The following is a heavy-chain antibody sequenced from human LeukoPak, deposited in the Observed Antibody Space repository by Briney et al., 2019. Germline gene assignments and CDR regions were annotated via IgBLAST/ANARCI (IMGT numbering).Heavy chain of an antibody. Sequence: ASVNVSCTASGYTFTSYGISWVRQAPGQGLEWMGWISAYNGNTNYAQKLQGRVTMTTDTSTSTAYMELRSLRSDDTAVYYCARDPWHHYDFPPYNWFDPWGQGTLVTVSS. CDR1: GYTFTSYG. J-gene: IGHJ5*02. D-gene: IGHD3-3*01. CDR3: ARDPWHHYDFPPYNWFDP. CDR2: ISAYNGNT. V-gene: IGHV1-18*01.